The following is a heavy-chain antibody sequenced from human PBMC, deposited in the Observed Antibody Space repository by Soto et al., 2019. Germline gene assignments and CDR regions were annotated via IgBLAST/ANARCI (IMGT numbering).Heavy chain of an antibody. CDR2: IYHSGST. CDR1: GGSISSGGYS. Sequence: SETLSLTCAVSGGSISSGGYSWSWIRQPPGKGLEWIGYIYHSGSTYYNPSLKSRVTISVDRSKNQFSLKLSSVTAADTAVYYCARVSVGPVRHYYYYYGMDVWGQGTTVTVSS. CDR3: ARVSVGPVRHYYYYYGMDV. D-gene: IGHD3-10*01. J-gene: IGHJ6*02. V-gene: IGHV4-30-2*01.